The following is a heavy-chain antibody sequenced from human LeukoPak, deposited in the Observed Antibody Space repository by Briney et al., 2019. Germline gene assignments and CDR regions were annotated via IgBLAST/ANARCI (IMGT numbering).Heavy chain of an antibody. D-gene: IGHD3-22*01. CDR3: ARVKGYDTSGYYSGWLDP. CDR2: IYTSGST. J-gene: IGHJ5*02. Sequence: PSETLSLTCTVSGGSISSGSYYWSWIRQPAGKGLEWIGRIYTSGSTNYNPSLKSRVTISVDTSKTQFSLRLSSVTAADTAVYYCARVKGYDTSGYYSGWLDPWGQGTLVTVSS. V-gene: IGHV4-61*02. CDR1: GGSISSGSYY.